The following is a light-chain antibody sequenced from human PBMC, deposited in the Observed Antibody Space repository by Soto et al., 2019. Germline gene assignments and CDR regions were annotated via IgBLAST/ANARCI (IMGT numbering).Light chain of an antibody. J-gene: IGLJ7*01. CDR3: QSYAPTLRTSL. CDR1: SPNIGAGHA. Sequence: QSVLTQPPSVSGDPGQRVTISCTGSSPNIGAGHAVHWYQQLPGTAPKLLIHSNNNRPSGVPDRFSGSKSGTSASLAIAGLQADDEADYYCQSYAPTLRTSLVGGGTQLTVL. V-gene: IGLV1-40*01. CDR2: SNN.